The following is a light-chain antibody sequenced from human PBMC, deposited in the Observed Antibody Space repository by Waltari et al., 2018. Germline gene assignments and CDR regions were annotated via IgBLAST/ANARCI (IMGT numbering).Light chain of an antibody. J-gene: IGKJ1*01. CDR1: QSVGKY. CDR3: QKYVSLPAT. V-gene: IGKV3-20*01. CDR2: DAS. Sequence: EIVLTQSPGTLSLSPGERATISCRASQSVGKYLAWYQQKPGQAPRLLIYDASTRATGIPDRFSGSGSGTDFSLTISRLEPEDFAVYYCQKYVSLPATFGQGTNVEIK.